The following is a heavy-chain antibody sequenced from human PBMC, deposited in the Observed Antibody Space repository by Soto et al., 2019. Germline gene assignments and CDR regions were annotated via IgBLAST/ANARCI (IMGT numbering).Heavy chain of an antibody. Sequence: QVQLQESGPGLVKPSQTLSLTCTVSGGSISSGGYYWSWIRQHPGKGLEWIGYIYYSGSTYYNPSLKSRVTIAVDPSKNQFALKLSSVTAADTAVYYCARVSGYSSSWYLGYWGQGTLVTVSS. CDR2: IYYSGST. CDR3: ARVSGYSSSWYLGY. D-gene: IGHD6-13*01. J-gene: IGHJ4*02. CDR1: GGSISSGGYY. V-gene: IGHV4-31*03.